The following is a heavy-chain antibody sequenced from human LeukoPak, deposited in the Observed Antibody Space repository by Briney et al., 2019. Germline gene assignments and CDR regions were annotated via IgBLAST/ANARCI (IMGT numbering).Heavy chain of an antibody. D-gene: IGHD2-15*01. CDR1: GYTFINYY. CDR3: ARDLRDCSGGSCYSDRDY. CDR2: INPSGGST. Sequence: ASVKVSCKASGYTFINYYMHWVRQAPGQGLGWMGIINPSGGSTSYAQKFQGRVTMTRDTSTSTVYMELSSLRSEDTAVYYCARDLRDCSGGSCYSDRDYWGQGTLVTVSS. J-gene: IGHJ4*02. V-gene: IGHV1-46*01.